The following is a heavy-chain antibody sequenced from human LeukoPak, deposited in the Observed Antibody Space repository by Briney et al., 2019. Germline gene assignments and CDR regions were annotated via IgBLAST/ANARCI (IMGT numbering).Heavy chain of an antibody. CDR1: GGSISSYY. CDR2: INHSGST. D-gene: IGHD6-13*01. CDR3: ARGPSSWYGNIYYYYYYMDV. V-gene: IGHV4-34*01. Sequence: SETLSLTCTVSGGSISSYYWSWIRQPPGKGLEWIGEINHSGSTNYNPSLKSRVTISADTSKNQFSLKLSSVTAADTAVYYCARGPSSWYGNIYYYYYYMDVWGKGTTVTVSS. J-gene: IGHJ6*03.